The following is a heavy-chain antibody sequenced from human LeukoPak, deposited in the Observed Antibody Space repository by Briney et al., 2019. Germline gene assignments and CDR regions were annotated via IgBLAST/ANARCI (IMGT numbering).Heavy chain of an antibody. CDR2: IYYSGST. V-gene: IGHV4-39*07. J-gene: IGHJ3*02. Sequence: TSETLSLTCTVSGGSISSSSYYWGWIRQPPGKGLEWIGSIYYSGSTYYNPSLKSRVTISVDTSKNQFSLKLSSVTAADTAVYYCARGVETGTHAFDIWGQGTMVTVSS. D-gene: IGHD1-1*01. CDR1: GGSISSSSYY. CDR3: ARGVETGTHAFDI.